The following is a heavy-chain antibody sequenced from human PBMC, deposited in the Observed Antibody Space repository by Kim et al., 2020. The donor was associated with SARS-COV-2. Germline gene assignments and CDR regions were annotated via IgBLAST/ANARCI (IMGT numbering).Heavy chain of an antibody. J-gene: IGHJ5*02. CDR1: GDSVRGNGYY. CDR2: VDYSGST. D-gene: IGHD2-2*01. V-gene: IGHV4-39*01. CDR3: AKSICYHKAGIDP. Sequence: SETLSLTCTVSGDSVRGNGYYWGWLRQPPGKGLEGIGSVDYSGSTYYSPSLQSRVTMSLDSSENQFALELTSVTAADTAFYYCAKSICYHKAGIDPWG.